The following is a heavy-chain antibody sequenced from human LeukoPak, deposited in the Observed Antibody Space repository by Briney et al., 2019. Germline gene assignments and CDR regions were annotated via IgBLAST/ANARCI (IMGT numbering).Heavy chain of an antibody. J-gene: IGHJ3*02. Sequence: ASVKVSCKASGYTFINYGINWVRQAPGQGLEWMGWISAYNGNTNYAQKLQGRVTMTTDTSTSTACMELRSLRSDDTAVYYCASTRIAAAGTYAFDIWGQGTMVTVSS. D-gene: IGHD6-13*01. CDR3: ASTRIAAAGTYAFDI. CDR1: GYTFINYG. V-gene: IGHV1-18*01. CDR2: ISAYNGNT.